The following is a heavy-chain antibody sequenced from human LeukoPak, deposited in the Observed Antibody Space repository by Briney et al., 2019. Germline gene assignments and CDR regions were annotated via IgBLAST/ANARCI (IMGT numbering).Heavy chain of an antibody. CDR2: INPGSGT. V-gene: IGHV3-23*01. Sequence: GGSLRLSCAASGLSFSTYVMNWVRQAPGKGLEWVSTINPGSGTYYADSVKGRFSISRDNSKSTLSLQMNSLRAEDTAVYYCARGSRKTGFDYWGQGSLVIVSS. CDR1: GLSFSTYV. D-gene: IGHD6-6*01. CDR3: ARGSRKTGFDY. J-gene: IGHJ4*02.